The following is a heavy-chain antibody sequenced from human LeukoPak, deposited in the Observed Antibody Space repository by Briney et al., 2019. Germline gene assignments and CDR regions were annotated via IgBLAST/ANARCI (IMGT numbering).Heavy chain of an antibody. CDR1: GYSFTTYG. CDR3: ARVSFLAMNLGESHWYFDL. CDR2: ISAYNCNT. J-gene: IGHJ2*01. D-gene: IGHD5-18*01. Sequence: ASVKVSCKASGYSFTTYGISWVRQAPGQGLEWMGWISAYNCNTKYAQKLQGRVTMTTDTSTSTAYMELRSLRSDDTAVYYCARVSFLAMNLGESHWYFDLWGRGTLVTVSS. V-gene: IGHV1-18*01.